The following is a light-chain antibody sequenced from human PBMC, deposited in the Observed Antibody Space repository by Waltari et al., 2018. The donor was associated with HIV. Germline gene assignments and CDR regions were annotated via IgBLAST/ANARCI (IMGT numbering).Light chain of an antibody. J-gene: IGLJ1*01. V-gene: IGLV3-1*01. CDR3: QAWDSTTAAV. CDR2: QDS. CDR1: KLGDKY. Sequence: SYELPQPPSVSVSPGQTASITCSGDKLGDKYASWYQQKPGQSPVLVIYQDSKRPSGIPERFSGSNSGNTATLTISGTQAMDEADYYCQAWDSTTAAVFGTGTKVTVL.